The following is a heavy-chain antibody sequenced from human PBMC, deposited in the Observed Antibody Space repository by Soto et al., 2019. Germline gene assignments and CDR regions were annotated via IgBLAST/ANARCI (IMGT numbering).Heavy chain of an antibody. Sequence: PSETLSLTCTVSGGSISSGGIYWSWIRQHPGKGLEWIGYIYYSGGTYYNPSLKSRVTISVDTSKNQFSLKLSSVTAADTAVYYCARDRGVTNFNYYGMDVWGQGTTVTVSS. CDR2: IYYSGGT. V-gene: IGHV4-31*03. J-gene: IGHJ6*02. D-gene: IGHD2-21*02. CDR1: GGSISSGGIY. CDR3: ARDRGVTNFNYYGMDV.